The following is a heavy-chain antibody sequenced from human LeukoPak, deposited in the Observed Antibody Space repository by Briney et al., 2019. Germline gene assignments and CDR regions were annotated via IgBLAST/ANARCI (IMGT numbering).Heavy chain of an antibody. Sequence: SETLSLTCTVSGDSISSINYYWSWIRQPAGKGLQWIGRIYASANPNYNPSLKSRVTISADTSKNQFSLKLTSVTAADTAVYYCARDGYGSSWFWDYWGQGTLVTVSS. CDR1: GDSISSINYY. J-gene: IGHJ4*02. CDR2: IYASANP. D-gene: IGHD6-13*01. CDR3: ARDGYGSSWFWDY. V-gene: IGHV4-61*02.